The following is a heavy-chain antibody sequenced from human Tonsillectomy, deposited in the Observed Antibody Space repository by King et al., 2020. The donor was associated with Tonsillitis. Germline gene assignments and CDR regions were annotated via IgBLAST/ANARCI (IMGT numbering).Heavy chain of an antibody. V-gene: IGHV1-69*04. D-gene: IGHD5/OR15-5a*01. CDR2: IIPILGIA. CDR1: GGTFSSYA. J-gene: IGHJ3*02. Sequence: VQLVQSGAEVKKPGSSVKVSCKASGGTFSSYAISWVRQAPGQGLEWMGRIIPILGIANYAQKFQGRVTITADKSTSTAYMELSSLRSEDTAVYYCGRGTLGGSTDAFDIWGQGTMVTVSS. CDR3: GRGTLGGSTDAFDI.